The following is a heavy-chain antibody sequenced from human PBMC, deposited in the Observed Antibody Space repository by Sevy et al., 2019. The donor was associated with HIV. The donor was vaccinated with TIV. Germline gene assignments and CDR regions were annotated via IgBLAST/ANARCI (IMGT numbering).Heavy chain of an antibody. D-gene: IGHD2-8*01. CDR2: IYPSGST. Sequence: SETLSLTCTVSGGSISSGGYYWSWIRQPAGEGLEWIGRIYPSGSTNYRPSLNSRVTMSVDTSKNQFSLELSSVTAAGTAVYYCARVRTVAGVNGVGWFDPWGQGTLVTVSS. J-gene: IGHJ5*02. V-gene: IGHV4-61*02. CDR3: ARVRTVAGVNGVGWFDP. CDR1: GGSISSGGYY.